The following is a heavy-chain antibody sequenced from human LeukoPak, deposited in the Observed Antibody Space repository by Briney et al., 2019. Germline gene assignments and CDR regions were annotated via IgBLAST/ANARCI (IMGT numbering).Heavy chain of an antibody. CDR1: GGSISSYY. D-gene: IGHD3-10*01. Sequence: PSETLSLTCTVSGGSISSYYWSWIRQPPGKGLEWIGYIYYSGSTNYNPSLKSRVTISVDKSKNQFSLKLSSVTAADTAVYYCARVLWFGELFPYYYYMDVWGKGTTVTVSS. CDR3: ARVLWFGELFPYYYYMDV. J-gene: IGHJ6*03. V-gene: IGHV4-59*12. CDR2: IYYSGST.